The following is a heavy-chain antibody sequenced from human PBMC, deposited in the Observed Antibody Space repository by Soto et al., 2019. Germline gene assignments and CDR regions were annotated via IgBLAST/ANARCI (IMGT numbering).Heavy chain of an antibody. Sequence: PGGSLRLSCAASGFTFRSYSMNWVRQAPGKGLEWVSYISSSSSTIYYADSVKGRFSISRDNAKNSLYLQMNSLGDEDTAVYYCAGARDGYNMFEYWGQGTLVTVSS. V-gene: IGHV3-48*02. CDR3: AGARDGYNMFEY. CDR1: GFTFRSYS. CDR2: ISSSSSTI. J-gene: IGHJ4*02. D-gene: IGHD5-12*01.